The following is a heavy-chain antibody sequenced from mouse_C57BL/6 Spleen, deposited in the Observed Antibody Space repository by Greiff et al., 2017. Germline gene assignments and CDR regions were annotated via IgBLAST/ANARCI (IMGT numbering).Heavy chain of an antibody. CDR1: GFTFSSYA. V-gene: IGHV5-4*03. J-gene: IGHJ4*01. CDR3: ARYLDY. CDR2: ISDGGSYT. Sequence: EVMLVESGGGLVKPGGSLKLSCAASGFTFSSYAMSWVRQTPEKRLEWVATISDGGSYTYYPDNVKGRFTISRDNAKNNLYLQMSHLKSEDTAMYYCARYLDYWGQGTSVTVSP.